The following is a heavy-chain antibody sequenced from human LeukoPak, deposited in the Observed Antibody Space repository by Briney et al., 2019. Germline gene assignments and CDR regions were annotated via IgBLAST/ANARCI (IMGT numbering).Heavy chain of an antibody. CDR3: VSPSTGYSSSWRPLGY. J-gene: IGHJ4*02. CDR1: GFTFSSYE. D-gene: IGHD6-13*01. V-gene: IGHV3-48*03. CDR2: ISSSGTII. Sequence: GGSLRLSCAVSGFTFSSYEMNWVRQAPGKGLEWVSYISSSGTIIYYADSVKGRFTISRDNAKNSLYLQMNSLRAEDTAVYYCVSPSTGYSSSWRPLGYWGQGTLVTVSS.